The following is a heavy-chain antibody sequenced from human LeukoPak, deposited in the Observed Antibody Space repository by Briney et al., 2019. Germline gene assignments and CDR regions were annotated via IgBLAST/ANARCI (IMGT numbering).Heavy chain of an antibody. CDR1: GFTFSSYA. D-gene: IGHD3-10*01. CDR2: ISGSGGST. CDR3: ARLFSSVWFFDY. Sequence: GGSLRLSCAASGFTFSSYAMSWVRQAPGKGLEWVSAISGSGGSTYYADSVKGRFTISRDNSKNTLYLQMNSLRAEDTAVYYCARLFSSVWFFDYWGQGTLVTVSS. J-gene: IGHJ4*02. V-gene: IGHV3-23*01.